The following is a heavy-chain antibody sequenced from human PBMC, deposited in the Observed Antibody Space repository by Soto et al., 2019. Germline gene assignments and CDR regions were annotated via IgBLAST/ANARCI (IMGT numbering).Heavy chain of an antibody. V-gene: IGHV4-30-4*01. D-gene: IGHD3-10*01. J-gene: IGHJ5*02. CDR3: ARDYYYSSGSYFNH. Sequence: SETLSLTCTVSGGSISSGDYHWSWVRQPPGKCLEWIGYIYYRGNTYYNPSLESRITISVDTSKNQFTLKLSSVTAADTAVYYCARDYYYSSGSYFNHWGQGTLVTVSS. CDR1: GGSISSGDYH. CDR2: IYYRGNT.